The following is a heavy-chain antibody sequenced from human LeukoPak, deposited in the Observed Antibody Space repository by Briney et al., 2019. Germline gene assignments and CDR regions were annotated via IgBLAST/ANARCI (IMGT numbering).Heavy chain of an antibody. J-gene: IGHJ6*02. V-gene: IGHV3-30*04. CDR1: GFTFSSYA. Sequence: GGSLRLSCAASGFTFSSYAMHWVRQAPGKGLEWVAVISYDGSNKYYADSVKGRFTISRDNSKNTLYLQMNSLRAEDTAVYYCARGYYDSSGYYYFYYYGMDVWGQGTTVTVSS. D-gene: IGHD3-22*01. CDR3: ARGYYDSSGYYYFYYYGMDV. CDR2: ISYDGSNK.